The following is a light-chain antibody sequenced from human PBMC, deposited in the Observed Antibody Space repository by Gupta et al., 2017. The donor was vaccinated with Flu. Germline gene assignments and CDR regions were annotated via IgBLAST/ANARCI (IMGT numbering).Light chain of an antibody. CDR2: AAS. CDR3: QQDDSFPWT. CDR1: QGISSY. V-gene: IGKV1-8*01. J-gene: IGKJ1*01. Sequence: AIRMTQSPSSFSASTGDRVTITCRASQGISSYLAWYQQKPGEAPKLLIYAASTLQSGVPSRFSGSGSGTDFTLTISGLQSEDFATYYCQQDDSFPWTFGQGTKVEIK.